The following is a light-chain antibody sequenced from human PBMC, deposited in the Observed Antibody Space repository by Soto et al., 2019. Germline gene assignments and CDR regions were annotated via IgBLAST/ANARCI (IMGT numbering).Light chain of an antibody. CDR2: GAS. V-gene: IGKV3-20*01. Sequence: EIVLTQSPGTLSLSPGERATLSCRASQSVSGNHVAWYQQKPGQAPRLLIYGASSRATGIPDRFSGSGSGTDFTLTISTLEPEDFAVYYCEQYGGSPYSFGQGTKLEIE. CDR3: EQYGGSPYS. J-gene: IGKJ2*03. CDR1: QSVSGNH.